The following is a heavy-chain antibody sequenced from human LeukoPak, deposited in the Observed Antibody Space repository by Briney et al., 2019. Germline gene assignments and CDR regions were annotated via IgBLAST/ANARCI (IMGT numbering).Heavy chain of an antibody. J-gene: IGHJ4*02. CDR2: IHYSGST. Sequence: SETLSLTCTVSGGSISSYYWSWIRQPPGKGLEWIGYIHYSGSTNYNPSLTSRVTISVDTSKNQFSLKLSSVTAADTAVYYCATQGYFDSSGYYYFAVDYWGQGTLVTVSS. CDR1: GGSISSYY. D-gene: IGHD3-22*01. CDR3: ATQGYFDSSGYYYFAVDY. V-gene: IGHV4-59*08.